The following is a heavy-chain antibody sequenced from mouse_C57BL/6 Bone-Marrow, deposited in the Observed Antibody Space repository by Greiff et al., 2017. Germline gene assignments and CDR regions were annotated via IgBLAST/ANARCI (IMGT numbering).Heavy chain of an antibody. CDR2: IDPSDSYT. Sequence: VQLQQPGAELVMPGASVKLSCKASGYTFTSYWMHWVKQRPGQGLEWIGEIDPSDSYTNYNQKFKGKSTLTVDKSSSTAYMQLSSLTSEDSAVYCCARAGNAMDYWGQGTSVTVSS. CDR1: GYTFTSYW. CDR3: ARAGNAMDY. J-gene: IGHJ4*01. V-gene: IGHV1-69*01.